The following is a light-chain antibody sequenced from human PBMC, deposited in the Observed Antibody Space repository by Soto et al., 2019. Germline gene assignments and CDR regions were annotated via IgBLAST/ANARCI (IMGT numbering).Light chain of an antibody. J-gene: IGKJ2*01. CDR1: QDISDY. CDR3: QQTYRIPYT. V-gene: IGKV1-39*01. Sequence: DIQITHSPSSLSASVGDRVTITCRSSQDISDYLNWYQQRPGQAPKLLIYAASNLQSGVPSRFTGSESGTDFTLTIISLQPEDFATFYCQQTYRIPYTFGPGTKVDIK. CDR2: AAS.